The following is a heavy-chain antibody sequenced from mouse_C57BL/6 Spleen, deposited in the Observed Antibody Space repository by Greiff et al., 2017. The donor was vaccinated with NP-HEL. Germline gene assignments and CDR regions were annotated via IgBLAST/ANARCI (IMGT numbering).Heavy chain of an antibody. CDR1: GYTFTSYW. J-gene: IGHJ2*01. CDR3: ASDNSGINAYYFDD. Sequence: VQLQQSGAELVLPGASVKLSCKASGYTFTSYWMQWVKQRPGQGLEWIGEIDPSDSYTNYNQKFKGKSTLTADTSSNTAYMQLSSLTAEDSAIYYCASDNSGINAYYFDDWGQGTTLTVSS. V-gene: IGHV1-69*01. CDR2: IDPSDSYT. D-gene: IGHD1-1*01.